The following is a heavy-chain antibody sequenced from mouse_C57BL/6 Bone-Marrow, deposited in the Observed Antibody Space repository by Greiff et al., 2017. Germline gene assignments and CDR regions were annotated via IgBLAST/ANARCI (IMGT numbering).Heavy chain of an antibody. J-gene: IGHJ3*01. V-gene: IGHV5-4*01. Sequence: EVQGVESGGGLVKPGGSLKLSCAASGFTFSSYAMSWVRQTPEKRLEWVATISDGGSYTYYPDTVKGRFTISRDNAKNNLYLQMSHLKSEDTAMYYCARDSYSNYVPWFAYWGQGTLVTVSA. CDR2: ISDGGSYT. D-gene: IGHD2-5*01. CDR3: ARDSYSNYVPWFAY. CDR1: GFTFSSYA.